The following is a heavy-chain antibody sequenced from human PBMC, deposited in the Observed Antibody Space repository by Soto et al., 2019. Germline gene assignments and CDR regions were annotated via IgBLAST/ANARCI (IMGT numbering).Heavy chain of an antibody. CDR1: GGSINDYY. V-gene: IGHV4-59*08. D-gene: IGHD3-22*01. J-gene: IGHJ4*02. Sequence: SETLSLTCTVSGGSINDYYWSWVRRPPGKGLEWIGYIYYAGSTSYNPSLNSRVSISLETSKKQFSLRLTSVTAADTALYFCARLGDYYQAFDSWGRGPLVT. CDR3: ARLGDYYQAFDS. CDR2: IYYAGST.